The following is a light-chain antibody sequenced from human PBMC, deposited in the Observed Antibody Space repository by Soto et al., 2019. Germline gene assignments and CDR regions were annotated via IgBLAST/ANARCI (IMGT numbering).Light chain of an antibody. CDR2: SNN. Sequence: QSVLTQPPSASGTPGQRVTISCSGSSSNIGSNYVYWYQQLPGTAPKLLIYSNNQRPSGVPDRFSGSKSGTSASLAISWLRSEDEADYYCAAWDDSLSGSYVFGTGTKVTVL. CDR3: AAWDDSLSGSYV. V-gene: IGLV1-47*02. CDR1: SSNIGSNY. J-gene: IGLJ1*01.